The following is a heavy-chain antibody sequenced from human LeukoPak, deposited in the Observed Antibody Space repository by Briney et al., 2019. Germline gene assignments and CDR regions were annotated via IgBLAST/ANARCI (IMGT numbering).Heavy chain of an antibody. D-gene: IGHD3-10*01. CDR2: ISAYDGNT. CDR3: ARDGYGSGKGFFDY. V-gene: IGHV1-18*01. Sequence: GASVKVSCKASGYTFSSYAISWVRQAPGQGLEWMGWISAYDGNTNSAQKFQGRVIMTTDTSASTAYMELRSLRPDDTAVYYCARDGYGSGKGFFDYWGQGTLVTVSS. J-gene: IGHJ4*02. CDR1: GYTFSSYA.